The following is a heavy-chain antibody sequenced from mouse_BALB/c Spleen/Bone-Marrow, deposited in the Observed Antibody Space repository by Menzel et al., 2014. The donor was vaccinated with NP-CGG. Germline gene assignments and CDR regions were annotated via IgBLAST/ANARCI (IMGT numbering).Heavy chain of an antibody. Sequence: EVKLVESGGGLVKPGGSLKLSCAASGFAFSSYEMSWVRQTPEKRLEWVATISSGGSYTYYPDSVKGRFTISRDNARNTLYLQMSSLRSEDTALYYCARQLLCAMDYWGQGTSVTVSS. J-gene: IGHJ4*01. CDR2: ISSGGSYT. CDR1: GFAFSSYE. D-gene: IGHD1-1*02. CDR3: ARQLLCAMDY. V-gene: IGHV5-9*02.